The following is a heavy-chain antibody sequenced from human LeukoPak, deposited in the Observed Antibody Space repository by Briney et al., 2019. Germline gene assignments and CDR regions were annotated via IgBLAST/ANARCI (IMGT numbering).Heavy chain of an antibody. D-gene: IGHD3-10*01. CDR2: IYYTGSV. Sequence: PSETLSLTCTVSGGSISSGGYYWIWIRQPPGEGLEWIGYIYYTGSVDYNASLKSRLTISLDTSKNRFSLKLNSVTAADTAVYYCARDHSYYFGSQTSTLDVWGQGTAVTVSS. CDR3: ARDHSYYFGSQTSTLDV. J-gene: IGHJ6*02. V-gene: IGHV4-31*03. CDR1: GGSISSGGYY.